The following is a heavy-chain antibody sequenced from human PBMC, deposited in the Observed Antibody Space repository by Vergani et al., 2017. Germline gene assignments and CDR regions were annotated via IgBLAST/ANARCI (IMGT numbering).Heavy chain of an antibody. V-gene: IGHV2-26*01. D-gene: IGHD4-17*01. CDR1: GFSLSNARMG. Sequence: QITLKESGPTLVKPTQTLTLTYTFSGFSLSNARMGVSWIRQPPGKALEWLAHIFSNDEKSYSTSLKSRLTISKDTSKSQVVLTMTNMDPVDTATYYCARSDDYGDYGPWNWFDPWGQGTLVTVSS. CDR3: ARSDDYGDYGPWNWFDP. CDR2: IFSNDEK. J-gene: IGHJ5*02.